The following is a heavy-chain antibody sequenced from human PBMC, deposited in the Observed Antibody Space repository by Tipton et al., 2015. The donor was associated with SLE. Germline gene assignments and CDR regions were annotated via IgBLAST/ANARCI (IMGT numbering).Heavy chain of an antibody. V-gene: IGHV4-59*01. D-gene: IGHD3-9*01. CDR1: GDSISSYY. CDR3: ARSLLTGYYPYYFNY. Sequence: TLSLTCTVSGDSISSYYWSWIRQPPGKGLEWIGYIYYSGSTNYNPSLKSRATISVDTSKNQFSLKLSSVTAADTAVYYCARSLLTGYYPYYFNYWGQGTLVTVSS. J-gene: IGHJ4*02. CDR2: IYYSGST.